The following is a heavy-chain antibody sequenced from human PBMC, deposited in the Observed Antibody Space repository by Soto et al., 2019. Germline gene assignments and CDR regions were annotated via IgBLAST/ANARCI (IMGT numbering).Heavy chain of an antibody. Sequence: VSCKASGGSFSSYTISWVRQAPGQGLEWMGRIIPILGIANYAQKFQGRVTITADKSTSTAYMELSSLRSEDTAVYYCARDKVTTQGAFDIWGQGTMVTVSS. CDR3: ARDKVTTQGAFDI. CDR2: IIPILGIA. CDR1: GGSFSSYT. D-gene: IGHD4-17*01. J-gene: IGHJ3*02. V-gene: IGHV1-69*04.